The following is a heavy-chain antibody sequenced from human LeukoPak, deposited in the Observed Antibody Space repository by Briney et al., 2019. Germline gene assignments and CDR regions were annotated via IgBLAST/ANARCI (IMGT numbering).Heavy chain of an antibody. CDR2: ISTSGSTI. CDR1: GFTFSSYS. CDR3: AGQSNWFDP. J-gene: IGHJ5*02. Sequence: GGSLRLSCAASGFTFSSYSMNWARQAPGKGLEWVSYISTSGSTIYYADSAKGRFTISRDNAGNSLYLQMNSLRDEDTAVYYCAGQSNWFDPWGQGTLVTVAS. V-gene: IGHV3-48*02.